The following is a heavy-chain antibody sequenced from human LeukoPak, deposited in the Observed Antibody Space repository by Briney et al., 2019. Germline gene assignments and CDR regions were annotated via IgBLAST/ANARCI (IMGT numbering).Heavy chain of an antibody. CDR1: GFTFSSYW. Sequence: GGFLRLSCAASGFTFSSYWIHWVRQAPGKGLVWVSHINKDGSSTSYADSGKGRLTISRDNAKNTLYLQMNSLRAEDTAVYYCARTAYSDYSLGFWGQGTLVTVSS. CDR3: ARTAYSDYSLGF. CDR2: INKDGSST. J-gene: IGHJ4*02. D-gene: IGHD5-12*01. V-gene: IGHV3-74*01.